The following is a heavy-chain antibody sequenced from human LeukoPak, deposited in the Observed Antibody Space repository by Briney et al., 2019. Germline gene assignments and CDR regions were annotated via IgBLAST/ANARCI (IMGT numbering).Heavy chain of an antibody. CDR3: ATKPNGDYYFDY. CDR1: GGSISSSDYY. Sequence: SETLSRTCTVSGGSISSSDYYWSWIRQPPGMGLEWIGYIHYSGATYYNPSLKSRVTLSVDTSKNQFSLRLTSVTAADTAVYYCATKPNGDYYFDYWGQGTLVTVSS. CDR2: IHYSGAT. J-gene: IGHJ4*02. D-gene: IGHD4-17*01. V-gene: IGHV4-30-4*01.